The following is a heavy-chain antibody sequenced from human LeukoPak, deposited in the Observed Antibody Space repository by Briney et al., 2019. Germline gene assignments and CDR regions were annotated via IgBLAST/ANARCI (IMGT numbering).Heavy chain of an antibody. J-gene: IGHJ4*02. Sequence: GGSLRLSCAASGFTVSSNYMSWVRQAPGKGLEWVSVIYSGGNIYYIDSVKGRFTISRDTSKNTLYLQMNSLRAEDTAVYYCANRHCSGCGFYFAGAGPFDYLGQGTLVTVSS. V-gene: IGHV3-53*01. CDR1: GFTVSSNY. CDR3: ANRHCSGCGFYFAGAGPFDY. D-gene: IGHD2-15*01. CDR2: IYSGGNI.